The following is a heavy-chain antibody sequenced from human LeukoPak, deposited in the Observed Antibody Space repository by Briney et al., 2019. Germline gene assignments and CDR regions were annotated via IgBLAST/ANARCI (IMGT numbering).Heavy chain of an antibody. D-gene: IGHD4-23*01. CDR1: GFTFSSYA. CDR2: ITASGDST. V-gene: IGHV3-23*01. J-gene: IGHJ4*02. Sequence: PGGSLRLSCAASGFTFSSYAMSWVRQAPGKGLEWVSAITASGDSTYSADSVKGRFTISRDNSRNTLFLEMSSLRVEDTAVYYCARAVGNSGNDYWGQGTLVTVSS. CDR3: ARAVGNSGNDY.